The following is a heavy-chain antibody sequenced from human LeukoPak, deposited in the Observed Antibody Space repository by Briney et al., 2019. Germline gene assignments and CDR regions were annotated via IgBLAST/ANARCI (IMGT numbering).Heavy chain of an antibody. V-gene: IGHV3-30*18. CDR3: AKDGYNQGPFDY. CDR1: GFTFSSYG. CDR2: ISYDGSNK. Sequence: PGRSLRLSCAASGFTFSSYGMHWVRQAPGKGLEWVAVISYDGSNKYYAGSVKGRFTISRDNSKNTLYLQMNSLRAEDTAVYYYAKDGYNQGPFDYWGQGTLVTVSS. D-gene: IGHD5-24*01. J-gene: IGHJ4*02.